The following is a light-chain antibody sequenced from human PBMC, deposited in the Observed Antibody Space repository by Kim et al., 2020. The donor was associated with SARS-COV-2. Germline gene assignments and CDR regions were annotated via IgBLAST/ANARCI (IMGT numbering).Light chain of an antibody. Sequence: SYELTQPPSVSVAPGKTARITCGGNNIGSKSVHWYQQKPGQAPVLVIYYDSDRPSGIPERFSGSNSGNTATLTISRVEAGDEADYYWQVWDSSSDPPYVFGTGTKVTVL. CDR2: YDS. V-gene: IGLV3-21*04. CDR3: QVWDSSSDPPYV. J-gene: IGLJ1*01. CDR1: NIGSKS.